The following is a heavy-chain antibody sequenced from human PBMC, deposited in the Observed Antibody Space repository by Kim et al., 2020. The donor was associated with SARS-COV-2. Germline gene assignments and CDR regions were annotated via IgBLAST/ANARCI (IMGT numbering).Heavy chain of an antibody. Sequence: VKGRFNMSRDNAKNTLYLQMNSLRAEDTAVYYCARSYCSGGSCYYGWFDPWGQGILVTVSS. J-gene: IGHJ5*02. D-gene: IGHD2-15*01. V-gene: IGHV3-74*01. CDR3: ARSYCSGGSCYYGWFDP.